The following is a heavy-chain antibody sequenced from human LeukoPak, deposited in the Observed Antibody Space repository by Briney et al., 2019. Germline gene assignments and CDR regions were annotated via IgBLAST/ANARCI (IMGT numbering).Heavy chain of an antibody. J-gene: IGHJ5*02. CDR3: RRQFLVGVS. Sequence: GGSLRLSCAASGFTFSTYAMNWVRQAPGKGLEWVSSISHSGDTSDYADSVKGRFTISRDNSKNTLYLQMNSLSAEDTAMYYCRRQFLVGVSWGPGTLVTVSS. V-gene: IGHV3-23*01. D-gene: IGHD5/OR15-5a*01. CDR2: ISHSGDTS. CDR1: GFTFSTYA.